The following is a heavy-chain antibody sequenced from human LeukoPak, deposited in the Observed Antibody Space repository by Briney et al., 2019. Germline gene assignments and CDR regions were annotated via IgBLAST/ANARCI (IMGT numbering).Heavy chain of an antibody. Sequence: GGSLRLSCAASGFTFSNHWMHWVRQTPEKGLVWVSNISPDGSRTDYADSVKGRFTISRDNAKNSLYLQMNSLRAEDTAVYYCAREDSSGYYYVGYWGQGTLVTVSS. V-gene: IGHV3-74*01. CDR1: GFTFSNHW. CDR2: ISPDGSRT. D-gene: IGHD3-22*01. CDR3: AREDSSGYYYVGY. J-gene: IGHJ4*02.